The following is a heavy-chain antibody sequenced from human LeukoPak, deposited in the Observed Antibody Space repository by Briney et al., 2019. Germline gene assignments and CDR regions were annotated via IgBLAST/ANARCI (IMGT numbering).Heavy chain of an antibody. D-gene: IGHD2-2*01. CDR1: GGSISSSYY. CDR2: IYYSGNT. Sequence: PSETLSLTCTVSGGSISSSYYWGWIRQPPGKGLEWIGSIYYSGNTYYNPSLKSRVTISVDTSKNQFSLKLSSVTAADTAVYYCASPTSNAPHYMDVWGKGTTVTVSS. V-gene: IGHV4-39*01. CDR3: ASPTSNAPHYMDV. J-gene: IGHJ6*03.